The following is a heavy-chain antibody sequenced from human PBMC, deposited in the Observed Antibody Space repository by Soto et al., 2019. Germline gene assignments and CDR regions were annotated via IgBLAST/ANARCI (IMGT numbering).Heavy chain of an antibody. Sequence: ASVKVSCKASGYTFTTYYIHWVRQAPGQGLEWMGIINPSSGSAGYAQKFQVSVTMTRDTPTNTFYMELSSLRSEDTAVYYCARGGGRPYYYYGKDVWGQGTTVTVSS. CDR3: ARGGGRPYYYYGKDV. D-gene: IGHD1-26*01. CDR1: GYTFTTYY. J-gene: IGHJ6*02. CDR2: INPSSGSA. V-gene: IGHV1-46*01.